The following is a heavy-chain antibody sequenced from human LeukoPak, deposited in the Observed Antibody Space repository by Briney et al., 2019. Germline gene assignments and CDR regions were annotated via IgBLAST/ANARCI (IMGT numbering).Heavy chain of an antibody. CDR2: IKQDGSEK. CDR1: GFTFSNYW. CDR3: ARRGNRQPFDY. D-gene: IGHD3-16*01. V-gene: IGHV3-7*01. J-gene: IGHJ4*02. Sequence: PGGSLRLSCAASGFTFSNYWMTWVRQAPGKGLEWVANIKQDGSEKYYVDSVKGRFTISRDNAKNSLYLQMNSLRAEDTAVYYCARRGNRQPFDYWGQGTLVTVSS.